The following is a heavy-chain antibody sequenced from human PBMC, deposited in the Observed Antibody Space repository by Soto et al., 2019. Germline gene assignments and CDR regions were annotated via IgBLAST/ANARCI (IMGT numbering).Heavy chain of an antibody. J-gene: IGHJ6*02. CDR2: IYPGDSDI. CDR1: GYSFTSYW. D-gene: IGHD6-19*01. Sequence: EVQLVQSGAEVRKPGESLKISCKGSGYSFTSYWIGWVRQMPGKGLEWMGIIYPGDSDIRYSPSFQGQVTISADKSISPADQQWSSPQASNTAMYYCARHRGDGSGWVNGAHYYYYYGMDVWGHGTTVTVSS. CDR3: ARHRGDGSGWVNGAHYYYYYGMDV. V-gene: IGHV5-51*01.